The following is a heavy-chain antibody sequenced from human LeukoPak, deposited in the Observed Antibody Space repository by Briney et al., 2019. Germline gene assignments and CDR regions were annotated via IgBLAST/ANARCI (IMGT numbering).Heavy chain of an antibody. D-gene: IGHD4-17*01. CDR2: ICSSSSYI. Sequence: GGSLRLSCAASGFTFSSYSMKWVRQAPGKGLEWVSSICSSSSYIYYADSVKGRFTISRDNAKNSLYLQMNSLTAEDTAVYYCARATTVTTAFDYWGQGTLVTVSS. J-gene: IGHJ4*02. V-gene: IGHV3-21*01. CDR3: ARATTVTTAFDY. CDR1: GFTFSSYS.